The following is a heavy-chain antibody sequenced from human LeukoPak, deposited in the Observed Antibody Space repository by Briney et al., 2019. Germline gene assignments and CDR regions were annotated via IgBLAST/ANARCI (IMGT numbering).Heavy chain of an antibody. CDR2: IKSKVDGGTT. CDR1: GFTFSNAW. CDR3: VTGGYFLDF. D-gene: IGHD2/OR15-2a*01. Sequence: PGGSLRLSCATSGFTFSNAWMNWVRQAPGKGLEWVARIKSKVDGGTTDYAAPVKGRFTTSRDDSKNTVYLQMNSLKIEDTAVYYCVTGGYFLDFWGQGTPVSVSS. J-gene: IGHJ4*02. V-gene: IGHV3-15*01.